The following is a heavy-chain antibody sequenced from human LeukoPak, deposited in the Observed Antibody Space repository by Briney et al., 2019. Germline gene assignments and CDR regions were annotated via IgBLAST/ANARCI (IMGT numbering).Heavy chain of an antibody. CDR2: ISGSGGSM. J-gene: IGHJ4*02. V-gene: IGHV3-23*01. CDR1: GFTFSSYA. D-gene: IGHD6-13*01. CDR3: AKVQQLATIYYFDY. Sequence: PGGSLRLSCAASGFTFSSYAMTWVRQAPGKGLEWVSAISGSGGSMYYADSVKGRFTISRDNSKNTLSLQMSSLRAEDTAPYYCAKVQQLATIYYFDYWGQGSLVTVSS.